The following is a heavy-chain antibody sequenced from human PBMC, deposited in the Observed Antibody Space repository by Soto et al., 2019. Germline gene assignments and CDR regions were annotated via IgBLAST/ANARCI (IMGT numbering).Heavy chain of an antibody. CDR2: IYPGDSDT. CDR3: ARLEGSGSYYSPFFYYYYGMDV. J-gene: IGHJ6*02. Sequence: GESLKISCKGSGYSFTSYWIGWVRQMPGKGLEWMGIIYPGDSDTRYSPSFQGQVTISADKSISTAYLQWSSLKASDTAMYYCARLEGSGSYYSPFFYYYYGMDVWGQGTTVTSP. D-gene: IGHD3-10*01. CDR1: GYSFTSYW. V-gene: IGHV5-51*01.